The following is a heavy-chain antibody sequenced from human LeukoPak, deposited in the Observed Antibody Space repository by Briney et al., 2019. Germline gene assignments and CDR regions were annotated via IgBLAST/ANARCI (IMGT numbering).Heavy chain of an antibody. J-gene: IGHJ5*01. Sequence: SETLSLTCTVSGGSISSSSYYWGWIRHPPGKGLGWIGEINHSGTTHYNPSPKSRVTISVDSSKNRFSLKLSSVTAADTAVYYWARRPRGVFIQSWFASWGQGTLVTVSS. CDR3: ARRPRGVFIQSWFAS. V-gene: IGHV4-39*07. CDR2: INHSGTT. CDR1: GGSISSSSYY. D-gene: IGHD3-10*01.